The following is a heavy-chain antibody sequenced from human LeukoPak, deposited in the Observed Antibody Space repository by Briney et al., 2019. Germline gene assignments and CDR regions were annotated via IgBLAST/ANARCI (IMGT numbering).Heavy chain of an antibody. CDR3: ARDSDSSGWYFDY. Sequence: GSLRLSCVASGFSFSKYWMNWVRQAPGKGLEWVANIKPDGSEKHYVDSVRGRFTISRDNAKNSLYLQMNSLRAEDTAVYYCARDSDSSGWYFDYWGQGTLVTVSS. D-gene: IGHD6-19*01. J-gene: IGHJ4*02. CDR1: GFSFSKYW. V-gene: IGHV3-7*01. CDR2: IKPDGSEK.